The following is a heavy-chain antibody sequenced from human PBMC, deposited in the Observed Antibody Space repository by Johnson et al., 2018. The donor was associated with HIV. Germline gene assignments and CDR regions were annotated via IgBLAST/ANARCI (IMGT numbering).Heavy chain of an antibody. CDR3: AKGPYYDSSELGFDI. CDR1: GFTFSSYG. D-gene: IGHD3-22*01. V-gene: IGHV3-33*06. J-gene: IGHJ3*02. CDR2: IWYDGSNK. Sequence: QVQLVESGGGVVQPGRSLRLSCAASGFTFSSYGMHWVRQAPGKGLEWVAVIWYDGSNKYYADSVKGRFTISRDNSKNTLYLQMNSLRAEDTAVYYCAKGPYYDSSELGFDIWGQGTMVTVSS.